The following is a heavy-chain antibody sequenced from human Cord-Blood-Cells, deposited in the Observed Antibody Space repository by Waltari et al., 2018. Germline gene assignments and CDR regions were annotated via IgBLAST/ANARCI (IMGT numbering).Heavy chain of an antibody. J-gene: IGHJ4*02. CDR1: GYPISSGYY. CDR2: IYHSGST. CDR3: ARAPGIAAADLDY. V-gene: IGHV4-38-2*01. Sequence: QVQLQESGPGLVKPSETLSLTCAVSGYPISSGYYWGWIRQPPGKGLEWIGSIYHSGSTYYNPSLKSRVTISVDTSKNQFSLKLSSVTAADTAVYYCARAPGIAAADLDYWGQGTLVTVSS. D-gene: IGHD6-13*01.